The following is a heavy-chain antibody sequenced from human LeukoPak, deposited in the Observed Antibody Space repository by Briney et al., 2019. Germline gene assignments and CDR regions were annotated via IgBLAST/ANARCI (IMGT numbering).Heavy chain of an antibody. CDR3: AREYRHQPD. D-gene: IGHD2/OR15-2a*01. J-gene: IGHJ4*02. V-gene: IGHV1-8*01. Sequence: EASVKVSCKASGYTFTSYDINWVRQASGQGLEWMGWMNPNSGNTGYAQKFQDRFTMTWDTSISTAYMELSSLRSEDTAVYYCAREYRHQPDWGQGTLVTVSP. CDR1: GYTFTSYD. CDR2: MNPNSGNT.